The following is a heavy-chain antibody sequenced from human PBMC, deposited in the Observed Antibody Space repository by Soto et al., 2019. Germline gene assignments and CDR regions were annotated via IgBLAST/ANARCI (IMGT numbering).Heavy chain of an antibody. CDR3: ARGHYAYYYGSGSGFDP. CDR1: GGSFSGYY. V-gene: IGHV4-34*01. D-gene: IGHD3-10*01. Sequence: QVQLQQWGAGLLKPSETLSLTCAVYGGSFSGYYWSWIRQPPGKGLEWIGEINHSGSTNYNPSLKSRVTIEVDTSKNQFSLKLSSVTAADTAVYYCARGHYAYYYGSGSGFDPWGQGTLVTVSS. J-gene: IGHJ5*02. CDR2: INHSGST.